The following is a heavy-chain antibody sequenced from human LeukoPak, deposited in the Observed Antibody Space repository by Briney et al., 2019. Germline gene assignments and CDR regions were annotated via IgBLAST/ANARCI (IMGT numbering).Heavy chain of an antibody. J-gene: IGHJ4*02. Sequence: SETLSLTCTVSGGSISSYYWNWIRQSPGKGLEWIGYIYFRGSTNYNPSLESRVTISVDTSKNQFSLKLSSVTAADTAVYYCARHQGSLENYYGDYWGQGTLVTVSS. V-gene: IGHV4-59*08. CDR3: ARHQGSLENYYGDY. CDR2: IYFRGST. CDR1: GGSISSYY. D-gene: IGHD1-26*01.